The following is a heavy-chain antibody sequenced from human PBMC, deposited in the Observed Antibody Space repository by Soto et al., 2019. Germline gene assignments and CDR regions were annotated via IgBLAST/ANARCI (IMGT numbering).Heavy chain of an antibody. D-gene: IGHD1-7*01. V-gene: IGHV1-69*13. CDR1: GGTFSSYA. Sequence: SVKVSGKASGGTFSSYAISWVRQAPVQGLEWMGGIIPIFGTANYAQKFQGRVTITADESTSTAYMELSSLRSEDTAVYYCARDGNLSITGTWPLDYWGQGTLVTVSS. J-gene: IGHJ4*02. CDR2: IIPIFGTA. CDR3: ARDGNLSITGTWPLDY.